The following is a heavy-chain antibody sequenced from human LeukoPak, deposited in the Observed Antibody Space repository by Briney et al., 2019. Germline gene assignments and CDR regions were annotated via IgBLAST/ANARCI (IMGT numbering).Heavy chain of an antibody. CDR1: GFTFSSYE. CDR2: ISSSGSTI. CDR3: ARDLAEAPYY. J-gene: IGHJ4*02. V-gene: IGHV3-48*03. Sequence: GGSLRLSCAASGFTFSSYEMNWVRQAPGKGLEWVSYISSSGSTIYYADSVKGRFTISRDNSKNTLYLQMNSLRAEDTAVYYCARDLAEAPYYWGQGTLVTVSS.